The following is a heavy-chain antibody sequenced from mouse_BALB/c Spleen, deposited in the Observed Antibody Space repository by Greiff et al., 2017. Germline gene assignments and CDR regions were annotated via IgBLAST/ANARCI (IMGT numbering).Heavy chain of an antibody. Sequence: EVQRVESGGGLVQPGGSRKLSCAASGFTFSSFGMHWVRQAPEKGLEWVAYISSGSSTIYYADTVKGRFTISRDNPKNTLFLQMTSLRSEDTAMYYCARSREGYDPYYAMDYWGQGTSVTVSS. CDR2: ISSGSSTI. CDR1: GFTFSSFG. V-gene: IGHV5-17*02. D-gene: IGHD2-2*01. CDR3: ARSREGYDPYYAMDY. J-gene: IGHJ4*01.